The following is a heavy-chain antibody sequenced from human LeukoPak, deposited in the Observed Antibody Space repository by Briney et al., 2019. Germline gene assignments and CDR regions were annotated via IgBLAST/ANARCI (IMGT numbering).Heavy chain of an antibody. V-gene: IGHV3-30*03. Sequence: GGSLRLSCAASGFTFSSYGMHWVRQAPGKGLEWVAVVSYDGSNKYYADSVKGRFTISRDNAKNSLYLQMNSLRAEDTAVYYCARPLGSGSYYEPQPLDYWGQGTLVTVSS. J-gene: IGHJ4*02. CDR2: VSYDGSNK. CDR3: ARPLGSGSYYEPQPLDY. D-gene: IGHD3-10*01. CDR1: GFTFSSYG.